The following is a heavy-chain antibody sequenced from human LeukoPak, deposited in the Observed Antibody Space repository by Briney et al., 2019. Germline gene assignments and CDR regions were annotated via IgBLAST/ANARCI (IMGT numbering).Heavy chain of an antibody. J-gene: IGHJ4*02. D-gene: IGHD1-26*01. CDR3: ARLEVGATSIDY. V-gene: IGHV4-39*01. CDR2: IYYSGST. CDR1: GGSISSSSYY. Sequence: SSETLSLTCTVSGGSISSSSYYWGWIRQPPGKGLEWIGSIYYSGSTYYNPSRKSRVTISVDTSKNQFSLKLSSVTAADTAVYYCARLEVGATSIDYWGQGTLVTVSS.